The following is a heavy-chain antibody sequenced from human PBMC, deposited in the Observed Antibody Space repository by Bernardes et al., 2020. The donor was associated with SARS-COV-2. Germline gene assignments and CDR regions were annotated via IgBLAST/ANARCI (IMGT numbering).Heavy chain of an antibody. D-gene: IGHD6-6*01. CDR2: MNPNSGTT. CDR3: AKEYSSSSDYYYGMDV. Sequence: ASVKVSCKASGYTFTSYDINWVRQATGQGLEWMGWMNPNSGTTGYAQKFQGRVTMTRNTSISTAYMELSSLRSEDTAVYYCAKEYSSSSDYYYGMDVWGQGTTVTVSS. CDR1: GYTFTSYD. V-gene: IGHV1-8*01. J-gene: IGHJ6*02.